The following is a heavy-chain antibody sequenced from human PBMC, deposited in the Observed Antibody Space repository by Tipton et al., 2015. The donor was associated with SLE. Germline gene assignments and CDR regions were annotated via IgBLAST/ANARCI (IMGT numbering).Heavy chain of an antibody. D-gene: IGHD5-24*01. CDR3: GRRGMATSYFDY. CDR2: IYPGDSDT. CDR1: GYSFTSYW. J-gene: IGHJ4*02. V-gene: IGHV5-51*03. Sequence: QLVQSGAEVKKSGESLKISCQASGYSFTSYWIVWVRQMPGKGLEWMGIIYPGDSDTRYSPSFQGRVTISVDKSSNPAYLQWSSLKASDTALYYCGRRGMATSYFDYWGQGTLVTVSS.